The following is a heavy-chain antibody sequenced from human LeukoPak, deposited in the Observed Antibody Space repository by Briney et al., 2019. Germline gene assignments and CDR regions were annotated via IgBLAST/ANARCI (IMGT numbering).Heavy chain of an antibody. CDR1: GFTVSSNY. D-gene: IGHD2-2*01. J-gene: IGHJ4*02. CDR2: IYSGGST. Sequence: GGSVRLSCPASGFTVSSNYMSWVGQAPGRGREWVSVIYSGGSTYYADSVKGRFTISRDNCKNTLYLQMNSLRAEDTAVYYCAREGVAVPAEFDNWGQGTLVTVSS. V-gene: IGHV3-53*01. CDR3: AREGVAVPAEFDN.